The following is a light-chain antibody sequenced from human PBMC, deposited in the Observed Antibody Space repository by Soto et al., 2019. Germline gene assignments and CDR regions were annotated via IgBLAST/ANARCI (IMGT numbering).Light chain of an antibody. Sequence: EIVMTQSPSTLSVSPGERATISCRASQSVSSNLAWYQQKPGQAPRLLIYAASTRATGIPARFSGSGSGTDSTLTSSSLQSEYFAVYYCQQYNNWPRTFGQGTKLEIK. CDR2: AAS. V-gene: IGKV3-15*01. J-gene: IGKJ2*01. CDR1: QSVSSN. CDR3: QQYNNWPRT.